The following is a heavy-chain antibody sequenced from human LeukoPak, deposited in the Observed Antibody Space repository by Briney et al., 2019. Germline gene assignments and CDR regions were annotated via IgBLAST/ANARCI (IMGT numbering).Heavy chain of an antibody. V-gene: IGHV6-1*01. J-gene: IGHJ4*02. CDR1: GDTVSSNSAS. Sequence: SQTLSLTCAISGDTVSSNSASWNWIRQSPLRGLQWLGRTYYRSKWYNEYAVSVKSRMTITPDTSRNQFSLQVNSVTPEDTAMYYCARFRYSSGSIDWGQGTLVTVSS. CDR2: TYYRSKWYN. CDR3: ARFRYSSGSID. D-gene: IGHD5-18*01.